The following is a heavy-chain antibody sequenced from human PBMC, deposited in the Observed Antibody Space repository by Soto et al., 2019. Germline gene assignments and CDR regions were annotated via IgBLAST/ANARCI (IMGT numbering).Heavy chain of an antibody. CDR3: AKVVIIWSTHDAFDI. CDR2: IKSKTDGGTT. Sequence: GGSLRLSCAASGFTFSNAWMNWVRQAPGKGLEWVGRIKSKTDGGTTDYAAPVKGRFTISRDDSKNTLYLQMNSLRAEDTAVYYCAKVVIIWSTHDAFDIWGQGTMVTVSS. J-gene: IGHJ3*02. D-gene: IGHD3-3*01. V-gene: IGHV3-15*07. CDR1: GFTFSNAW.